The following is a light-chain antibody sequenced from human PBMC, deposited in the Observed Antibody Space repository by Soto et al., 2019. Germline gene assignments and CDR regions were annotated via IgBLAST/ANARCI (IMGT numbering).Light chain of an antibody. Sequence: QSVLTQPPSASGTPGQRVTISCSGSSSNIGSNTVNWYQQLPGTAPKLLIYSNNQRPSGAPDRFSGSKSGTSASLAISGLQSEDEADYYCAAWDDSLNGPGYVFGTGTKLTVL. CDR2: SNN. CDR1: SSNIGSNT. CDR3: AAWDDSLNGPGYV. J-gene: IGLJ1*01. V-gene: IGLV1-44*01.